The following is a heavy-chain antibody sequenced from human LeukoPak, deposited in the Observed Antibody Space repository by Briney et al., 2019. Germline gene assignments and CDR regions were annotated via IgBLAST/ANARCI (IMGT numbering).Heavy chain of an antibody. D-gene: IGHD3-10*01. V-gene: IGHV1-2*02. CDR2: INPNSGGT. CDR3: ATGITMVRGVIKF. J-gene: IGHJ4*02. Sequence: ASVKVSCKASGYTFTGYYMHWVRQAPGRGLEWMGWINPNSGGTNYAQKFQGRVTMTRDTSISTAYMELSRLRSDDTAVYYCATGITMVRGVIKFWGQGTLVTVSS. CDR1: GYTFTGYY.